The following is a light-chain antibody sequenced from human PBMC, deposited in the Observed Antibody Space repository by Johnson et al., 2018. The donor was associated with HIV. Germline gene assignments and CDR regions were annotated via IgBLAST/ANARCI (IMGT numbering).Light chain of an antibody. V-gene: IGLV1-51*01. CDR2: DNN. CDR1: SSNIGNNY. CDR3: GTWDSNLSSYV. J-gene: IGLJ1*01. Sequence: QSVLKQPPSVSAAPGQKVTISCYGSSSNIGNNYVSWYQQFPETAPKLLIYDNNKRPSGIPDRFSGSKSGTSATLGITGLQTGDEADYYCGTWDSNLSSYVFGTGTKVTVL.